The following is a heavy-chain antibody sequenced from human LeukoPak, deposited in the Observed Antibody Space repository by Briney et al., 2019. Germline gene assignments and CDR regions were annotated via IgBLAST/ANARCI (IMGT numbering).Heavy chain of an antibody. Sequence: GGSLRLSCAASGFTFSSYSMNWVRQAPGKGLEWVSSISSSSSYIYYADSVKGRFTISRDNAKNSLHLQMNSLRAEDTAVYYCASSRTYYDFWSGYYPRRDAFDIWGQGTMVTVSS. V-gene: IGHV3-21*01. CDR2: ISSSSSYI. CDR3: ASSRTYYDFWSGYYPRRDAFDI. CDR1: GFTFSSYS. D-gene: IGHD3-3*01. J-gene: IGHJ3*02.